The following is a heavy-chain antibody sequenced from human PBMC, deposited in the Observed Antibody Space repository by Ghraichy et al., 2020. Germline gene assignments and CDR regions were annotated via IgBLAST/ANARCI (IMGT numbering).Heavy chain of an antibody. D-gene: IGHD6-6*01. J-gene: IGHJ5*02. V-gene: IGHV1-18*01. Sequence: ASVKVSCKASGYTFTSYGISWVRQAPGQGLEWMGWISAYNGNTNYAQKLQGRVTMTTDTSTSTAYMELRSLRSDDTAVYYCARERGSALAARDYGSWFDPWGQGTLVTVSS. CDR2: ISAYNGNT. CDR3: ARERGSALAARDYGSWFDP. CDR1: GYTFTSYG.